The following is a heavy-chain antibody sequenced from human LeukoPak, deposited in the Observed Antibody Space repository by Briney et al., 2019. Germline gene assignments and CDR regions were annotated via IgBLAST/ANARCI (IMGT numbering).Heavy chain of an antibody. J-gene: IGHJ4*02. CDR2: ISGSGGST. CDR3: AKDLSFYGDYPYFDY. Sequence: GGSLRLSCAASGFTFSSYGMSWVRQAPGKGLEWVSAISGSGGSTYYADSVKGRFTISRDNSKNTLYLQMNSLRAEDTAVYYCAKDLSFYGDYPYFDYWGQGTLVTVSS. V-gene: IGHV3-23*01. CDR1: GFTFSSYG. D-gene: IGHD4-17*01.